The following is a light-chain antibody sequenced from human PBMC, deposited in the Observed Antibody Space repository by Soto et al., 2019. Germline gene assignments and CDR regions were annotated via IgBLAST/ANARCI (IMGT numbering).Light chain of an antibody. Sequence: DLQMTQSPSSLSASVGDRVTITCRASQGIRNLLVWYQQKPEKAPKSLIYGTSNLESGVPSRFSGSGYGKDYTLTISSLQPEDFATYYCQQYDSYPITFGQGTRLEMK. CDR3: QQYDSYPIT. CDR2: GTS. V-gene: IGKV1D-16*01. CDR1: QGIRNL. J-gene: IGKJ5*01.